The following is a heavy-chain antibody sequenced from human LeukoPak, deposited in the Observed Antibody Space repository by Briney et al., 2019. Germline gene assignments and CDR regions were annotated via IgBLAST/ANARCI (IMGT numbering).Heavy chain of an antibody. V-gene: IGHV1-18*01. D-gene: IGHD1-26*01. CDR3: ARDLKRTVGATTASDY. CDR1: GYTFTSYG. J-gene: IGHJ4*02. CDR2: ISAHNGDT. Sequence: GASVKVSCKASGYTFTSYGISWVRQAPGQGLEWMGWISAHNGDTNYAQKFQGRVSMTTDTSTSTGYMELRSLTSDDTAVYYCARDLKRTVGATTASDYWGQGTLATVSS.